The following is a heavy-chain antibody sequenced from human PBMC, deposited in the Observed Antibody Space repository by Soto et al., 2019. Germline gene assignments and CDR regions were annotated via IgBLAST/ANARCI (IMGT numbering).Heavy chain of an antibody. V-gene: IGHV3-43D*04. CDR2: TNSDGTDS. D-gene: IGHD3-22*01. CDR3: AKSLYYYDSSPLDH. J-gene: IGHJ4*02. Sequence: GSLRLSCAAAGFDFEDYAMHWVRQVPGKGLEWVSLTNSDGTDSYYMDSVKGRFTISRDNAKSTLYLQMDRLRPEDTALYFCAKSLYYYDSSPLDHRGQGTLGTVSS. CDR1: GFDFEDYA.